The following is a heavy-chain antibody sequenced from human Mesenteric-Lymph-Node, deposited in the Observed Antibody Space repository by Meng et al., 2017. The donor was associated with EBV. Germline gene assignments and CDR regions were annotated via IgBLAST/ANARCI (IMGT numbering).Heavy chain of an antibody. CDR1: GASISSDNW. D-gene: IGHD3-10*01. Sequence: GPLQELAPGLVNPSGALSLTCAVSGASISSDNWWSWVRQPPGKGLEWIGEIYHSGSTNYNPSLKSRVTISVDKSKRQFSLKLTSVTAADTAVYHCARFQRFGDFDWGQGTLVTVSS. J-gene: IGHJ4*02. V-gene: IGHV4-4*02. CDR2: IYHSGST. CDR3: ARFQRFGDFD.